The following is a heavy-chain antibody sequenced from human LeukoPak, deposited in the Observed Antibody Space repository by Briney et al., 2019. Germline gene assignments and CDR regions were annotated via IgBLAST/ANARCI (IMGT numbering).Heavy chain of an antibody. J-gene: IGHJ2*01. D-gene: IGHD6-19*01. Sequence: PSETLSLTCAVYGGSFSGYYWSRIRQPPGKGLEWIGEINHSGSTNYNPSLKSRVTISVDTSKNQFSLKLSSVTAADTAVYYCARVLEGSSGQHWYFDLWGRGTLVTVSS. V-gene: IGHV4-34*01. CDR1: GGSFSGYY. CDR2: INHSGST. CDR3: ARVLEGSSGQHWYFDL.